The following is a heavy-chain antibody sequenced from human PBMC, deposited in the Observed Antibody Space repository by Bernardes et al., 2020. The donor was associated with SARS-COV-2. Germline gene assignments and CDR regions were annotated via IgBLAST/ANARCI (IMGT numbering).Heavy chain of an antibody. CDR3: ARDGIRRYYDSSGYYYFDY. V-gene: IGHV6-1*01. CDR1: GDSVSSNSAA. Sequence: TLSLTCAISGDSVSSNSAAWNWIRQSPSRGLEWLGRTYYRSKWYNDYAVSVKSRITINPDTSKNQFSLQLNSVTPEDTAVYYCARDGIRRYYDSSGYYYFDYWGQGTLVTVSS. CDR2: TYYRSKWYN. D-gene: IGHD3-22*01. J-gene: IGHJ4*02.